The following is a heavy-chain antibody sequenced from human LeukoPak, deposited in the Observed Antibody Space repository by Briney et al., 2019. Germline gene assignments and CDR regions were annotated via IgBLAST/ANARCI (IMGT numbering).Heavy chain of an antibody. J-gene: IGHJ4*02. V-gene: IGHV3-23*01. CDR1: GFTFSSYA. Sequence: GGFLRLSCAASGFTFSSYAMTWVRQAPGKGLEWVSSISDSSGHTYYADSVRGRFTISRDNSKNTVFLQMNSLRAEDTAIYYCAKDGVWQSYYFDYWGQGTLVTVSS. D-gene: IGHD6-19*01. CDR2: ISDSSGHT. CDR3: AKDGVWQSYYFDY.